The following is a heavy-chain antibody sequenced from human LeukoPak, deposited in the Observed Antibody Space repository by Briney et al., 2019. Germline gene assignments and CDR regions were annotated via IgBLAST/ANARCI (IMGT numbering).Heavy chain of an antibody. V-gene: IGHV4-31*03. J-gene: IGHJ3*02. D-gene: IGHD3-16*02. Sequence: KSSQTLSLTCTVSGGSISSGGYYWSWIRQHPGKGLEWIGYIYYSGSTYYNPSLKSRVTISVDTSKNQFSLKLSSVTAADTAVYYCARRNLIRLGELSFPDDAFDIWGQGTMVTVSS. CDR3: ARRNLIRLGELSFPDDAFDI. CDR1: GGSISSGGYY. CDR2: IYYSGST.